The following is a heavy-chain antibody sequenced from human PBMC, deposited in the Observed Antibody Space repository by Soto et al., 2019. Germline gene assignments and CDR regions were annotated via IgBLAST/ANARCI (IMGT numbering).Heavy chain of an antibody. Sequence: QVQLVESGGGVVQPGRSLRLSCAASGFTFSSYGMHWVRQAPGKGLEWVAVIWYDGSNKYYADSAKGRFTISRDNSKNTLYLQMNSLRAEDTAVYYCARDEYVSGSLDYWGQGTLVTVSS. CDR2: IWYDGSNK. CDR1: GFTFSSYG. CDR3: ARDEYVSGSLDY. V-gene: IGHV3-33*01. J-gene: IGHJ4*02. D-gene: IGHD3-10*01.